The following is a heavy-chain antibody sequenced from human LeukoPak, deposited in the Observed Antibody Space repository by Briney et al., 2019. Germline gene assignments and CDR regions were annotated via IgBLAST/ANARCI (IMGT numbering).Heavy chain of an antibody. V-gene: IGHV3-11*04. CDR2: ISHTGDSV. CDR3: AKVRAGSYYGYYYYYYMDV. D-gene: IGHD1-26*01. Sequence: PGGSLRLSCAASGFTFSESYMTWIRQAPGKGLELVSYISHTGDSVYYVDSVKGRFTISRDNSKNTLYLQMNSLRAEDTAVYYCAKVRAGSYYGYYYYYYMDVWGKGTTVTVSS. CDR1: GFTFSESY. J-gene: IGHJ6*03.